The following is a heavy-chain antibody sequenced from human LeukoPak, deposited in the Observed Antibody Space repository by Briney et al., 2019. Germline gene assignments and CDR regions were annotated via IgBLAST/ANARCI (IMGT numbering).Heavy chain of an antibody. CDR2: TYYRSKWYN. CDR1: GDSVSTNSAA. V-gene: IGHV6-1*01. Sequence: SQTLSPTCAISGDSVSTNSAAWNWIRQSPSRGLEWLGRTYYRSKWYNDYAVSVKSRITINADTSKNHFSLQLSSVTPEDTAVYYCARATERYFDYWGQGTLVTVSS. D-gene: IGHD1-26*01. J-gene: IGHJ4*02. CDR3: ARATERYFDY.